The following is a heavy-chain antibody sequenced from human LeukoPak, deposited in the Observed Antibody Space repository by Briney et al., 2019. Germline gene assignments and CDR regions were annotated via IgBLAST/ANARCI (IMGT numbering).Heavy chain of an antibody. Sequence: PGMSLRLSCAASGVTLSPYGMHWVRQAPGKGLEWVAVISYEGGTQHYADSVKGRFIISRDNPRNTLYLQMSILRTEDTAVYYCAKEGTPQVSTWYDLWGQGTQVIVSS. J-gene: IGHJ5*02. CDR2: ISYEGGTQ. D-gene: IGHD3-10*01. CDR1: GVTLSPYG. CDR3: AKEGTPQVSTWYDL. V-gene: IGHV3-30*18.